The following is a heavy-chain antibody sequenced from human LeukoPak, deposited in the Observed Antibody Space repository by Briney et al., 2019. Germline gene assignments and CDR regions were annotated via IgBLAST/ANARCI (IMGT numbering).Heavy chain of an antibody. J-gene: IGHJ4*02. D-gene: IGHD1-7*01. CDR1: GGTFSSDA. CDR3: AWSSNSNYIMAY. V-gene: IGHV1-69*05. Sequence: SVKVSCKASGGTFSSDAISWVRQAPGQGREWMGGIIPIFGTANYAQKFQGRVTITTDESTSTDYMWLSILRSEDTAVYYCAWSSNSNYIMAYWGQGTLVTVSS. CDR2: IIPIFGTA.